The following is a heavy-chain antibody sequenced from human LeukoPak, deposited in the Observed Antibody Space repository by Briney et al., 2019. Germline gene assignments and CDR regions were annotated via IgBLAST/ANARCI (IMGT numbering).Heavy chain of an antibody. J-gene: IGHJ3*02. D-gene: IGHD3-22*01. CDR1: GGSISSYY. V-gene: IGHV4-59*08. Sequence: PSETLSLTCTVSGGSISSYYWSWIRQPPGKGLEWIGYIYYSGSTYYNPSLKSRVTISVDTSKNQFSLKLSSVTAADTAVYYCARGWDSSGYYYVNAFDIWGQGTMVTVSS. CDR3: ARGWDSSGYYYVNAFDI. CDR2: IYYSGST.